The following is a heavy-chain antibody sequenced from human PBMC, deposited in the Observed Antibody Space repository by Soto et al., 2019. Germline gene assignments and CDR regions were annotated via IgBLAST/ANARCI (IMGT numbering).Heavy chain of an antibody. CDR2: IYYTGST. D-gene: IGHD3-9*01. J-gene: IGHJ4*02. CDR1: SGSISNYY. Sequence: SETLSLTCTVSSGSISNYYWNWIRQPPGKGLEWIGYIYYTGSTNYNPSFKSRVTISVDTSKNQFSLELNSVTAADTAVYYCARNLRWLSSYDYWGQGTLVTVSS. V-gene: IGHV4-59*01. CDR3: ARNLRWLSSYDY.